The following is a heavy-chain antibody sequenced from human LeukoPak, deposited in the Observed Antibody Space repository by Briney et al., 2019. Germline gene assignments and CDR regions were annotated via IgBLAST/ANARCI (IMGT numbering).Heavy chain of an antibody. V-gene: IGHV1-69*13. Sequence: ASVKVSCKASGGTFSSYEISWVRQAPGQGLEWMGGIIPMFDTANYAQKFQDRVTITADESTSTAYMGLSSLRSEDTAVYYCAKERGTTGTPHADALDIWGQGTMVTVSS. CDR1: GGTFSSYE. CDR3: AKERGTTGTPHADALDI. J-gene: IGHJ3*02. D-gene: IGHD1-1*01. CDR2: IIPMFDTA.